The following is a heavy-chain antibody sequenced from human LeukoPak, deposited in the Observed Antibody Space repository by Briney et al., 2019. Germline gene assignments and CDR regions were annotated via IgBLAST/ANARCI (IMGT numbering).Heavy chain of an antibody. CDR2: MYYSGST. D-gene: IGHD3-16*01. Sequence: SETLSLTCTVSGGSISGYYWSWIRQPPGKGLEWIGYMYYSGSTTYNPSLKSRVTISVDTSKSQFSLKLISVTAADTAIYYCARVRGDFETDWGQGTLVTVSS. V-gene: IGHV4-59*01. CDR3: ARVRGDFETD. J-gene: IGHJ1*01. CDR1: GGSISGYY.